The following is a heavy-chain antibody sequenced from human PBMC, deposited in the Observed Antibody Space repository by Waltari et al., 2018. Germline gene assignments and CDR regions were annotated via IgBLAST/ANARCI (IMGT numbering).Heavy chain of an antibody. V-gene: IGHV6-1*01. Sequence: QLQLRQSGPGLMKPSQTLSLTCAISGDNVSRNGAAWNWIRQSPSRGLEWLGRAYYRSTWSNDYAVSVKGRITIYPDTSKNQFSLQLNSVTPEDMAVYYYASGRDSAFDVWGQGTLVTVSS. CDR3: ASGRDSAFDV. CDR2: AYYRSTWSN. J-gene: IGHJ3*01. CDR1: GDNVSRNGAA. D-gene: IGHD3-10*01.